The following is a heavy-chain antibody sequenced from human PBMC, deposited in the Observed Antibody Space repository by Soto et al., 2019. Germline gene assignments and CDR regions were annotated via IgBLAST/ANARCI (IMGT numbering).Heavy chain of an antibody. Sequence: ASVKVSCKASGDTFTSYGISWVRQAPGQGLEWMGWISAYNGNTNYAQKLQGRVTMTTDTSTSTAYMELRSLRSDDTAVYYCATVYCSSTSCYGDYYSYGMDVWGQGTTVTVYS. CDR2: ISAYNGNT. D-gene: IGHD2-2*01. V-gene: IGHV1-18*04. J-gene: IGHJ6*02. CDR3: ATVYCSSTSCYGDYYSYGMDV. CDR1: GDTFTSYG.